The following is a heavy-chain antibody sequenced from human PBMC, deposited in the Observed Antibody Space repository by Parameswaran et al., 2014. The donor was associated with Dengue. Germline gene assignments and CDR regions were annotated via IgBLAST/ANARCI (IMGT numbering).Heavy chain of an antibody. CDR3: ARAYSSSSEYYYYGMDV. Sequence: WIRQSPSRGLEWLGRTYYRSKWYNDYAVSVKSRITINPDTSKNQFSLQLNSVTPEDTAVYYCARAYSSSSEYYYYGMDVWGQGTTVTVSS. V-gene: IGHV6-1*01. D-gene: IGHD6-6*01. J-gene: IGHJ6*02. CDR2: TYYRSKWYN.